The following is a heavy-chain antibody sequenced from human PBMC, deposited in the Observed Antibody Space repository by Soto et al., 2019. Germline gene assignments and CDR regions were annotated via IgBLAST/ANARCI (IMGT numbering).Heavy chain of an antibody. Sequence: GGSLRLSCAASGFTFSSYAMHWVRQAPGKGLEWVAVISYDGSNKYYADSVKGRFTISRDNSKNTLYLQMNSLRAEDTAVYYCARDRGSSSAYYFDYWGQGTLVTVSS. CDR1: GFTFSSYA. CDR2: ISYDGSNK. D-gene: IGHD3-10*01. J-gene: IGHJ4*02. CDR3: ARDRGSSSAYYFDY. V-gene: IGHV3-30-3*01.